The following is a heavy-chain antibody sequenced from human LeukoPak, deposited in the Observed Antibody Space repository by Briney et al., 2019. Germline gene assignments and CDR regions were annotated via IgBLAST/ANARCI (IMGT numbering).Heavy chain of an antibody. CDR2: ITGSGGNT. D-gene: IGHD3-9*01. Sequence: GGSLRPSCVASGFTFSNYAMSWVRQAPGKGLEWVSAITGSGGNTYYADSVKGRFTISRDSSKNTVFLQMNSLRAEDTAVYYCAKWGDYDVLTGYYVSDYWGQGTLVTVSS. CDR3: AKWGDYDVLTGYYVSDY. V-gene: IGHV3-23*01. J-gene: IGHJ4*02. CDR1: GFTFSNYA.